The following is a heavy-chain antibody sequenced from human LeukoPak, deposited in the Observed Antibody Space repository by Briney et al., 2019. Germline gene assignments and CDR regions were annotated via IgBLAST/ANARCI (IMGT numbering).Heavy chain of an antibody. CDR3: ARSRNNYYDSSSSTDA. D-gene: IGHD3-22*01. J-gene: IGHJ6*04. V-gene: IGHV4-59*01. CDR1: GGSIRRYY. Sequence: WETVSLTCSVWGGSIRRYYWSWIRQAPGKGGEGVGNIFYNGSANYNPSVTSRVTILLDTPTNQFSLKTSSVTAPHTALYYSARSRNNYYDSSSSTDAWGTGTPVTISS. CDR2: IFYNGSA.